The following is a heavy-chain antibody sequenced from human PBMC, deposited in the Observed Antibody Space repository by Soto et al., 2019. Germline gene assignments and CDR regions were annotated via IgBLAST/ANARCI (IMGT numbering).Heavy chain of an antibody. Sequence: SETLSLTCTVSGDSTSMSSYYWGWIRQPPGKGLEWIGNIYHTGATYYKPSLQSRVTMSVDTSKDQFSLRLSSVTAADTAVYYCARGWEWFSFDPWGQGTLVTVSS. J-gene: IGHJ5*02. CDR1: GDSTSMSSYY. CDR2: IYHTGAT. CDR3: ARGWEWFSFDP. V-gene: IGHV4-39*01. D-gene: IGHD3-3*01.